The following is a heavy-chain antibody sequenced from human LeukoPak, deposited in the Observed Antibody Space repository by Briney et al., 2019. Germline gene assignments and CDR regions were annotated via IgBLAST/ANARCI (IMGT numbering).Heavy chain of an antibody. D-gene: IGHD3-9*01. Sequence: SETLSLTCAVYGGSFSGYYWSWIRQPPGKGLEWIGEINHSGSTNYNPSLKSRVTISVDTSKNQVSLKLSSVTAADTAVYYCARAIRYFGYYYYYMDVWGKGTTVTVSS. CDR2: INHSGST. J-gene: IGHJ6*03. CDR1: GGSFSGYY. CDR3: ARAIRYFGYYYYYMDV. V-gene: IGHV4-34*01.